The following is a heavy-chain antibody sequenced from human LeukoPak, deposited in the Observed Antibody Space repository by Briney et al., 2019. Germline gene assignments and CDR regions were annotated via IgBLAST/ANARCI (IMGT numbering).Heavy chain of an antibody. J-gene: IGHJ6*03. CDR1: GFTFSTYA. CDR2: IGGSDGT. V-gene: IGHV3-23*01. D-gene: IGHD2-2*01. Sequence: PGGSLRLSCAASGFTFSTYAMSWVRQAPGKGLEWVSLIGGSDGTRYADSVKGRFTISRDNSKNTLYLQMNSLRAEDTAVYYCAARWGYCSSTSCYYYYYYMDVWGKGTTVTVSS. CDR3: AARWGYCSSTSCYYYYYYMDV.